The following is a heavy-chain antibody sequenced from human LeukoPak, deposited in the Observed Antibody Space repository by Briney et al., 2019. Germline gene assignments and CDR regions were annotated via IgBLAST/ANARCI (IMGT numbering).Heavy chain of an antibody. CDR3: ARNRADAFDI. J-gene: IGHJ3*02. V-gene: IGHV3-48*01. CDR2: ISSSSSTI. Sequence: GGSLRLSCAASGLTFSSYSMNWVRQAPGKGLEWVSYISSSSSTIYYADSVKGRFTISRDNAKNSLYLQMNSLRAEDTAVYYCARNRADAFDIWGQGTMVTVSS. CDR1: GLTFSSYS. D-gene: IGHD1-14*01.